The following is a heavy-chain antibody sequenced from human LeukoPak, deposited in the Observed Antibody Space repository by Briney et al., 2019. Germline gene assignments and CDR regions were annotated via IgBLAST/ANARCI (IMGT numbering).Heavy chain of an antibody. V-gene: IGHV3-30-3*01. J-gene: IGHJ4*02. CDR1: GFTFSNYV. Sequence: GGSLRLSCAASGFTFSNYVMTWVRQAPGKGLEWVAVISYDGSNKYYADSVKGRFTISRDNSKNTLYLQMNSLRAEDTAVYYCARTYYYDSSGPPEYWGQGTLVTVSS. CDR3: ARTYYYDSSGPPEY. CDR2: ISYDGSNK. D-gene: IGHD3-22*01.